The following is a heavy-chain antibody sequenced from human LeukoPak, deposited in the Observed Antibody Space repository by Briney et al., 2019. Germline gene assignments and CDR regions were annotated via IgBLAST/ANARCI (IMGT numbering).Heavy chain of an antibody. CDR2: INHSGST. Sequence: SETLSLTCAVYGGSFSGYYWSWIRQSPGKGLEWIGEINHSGSTNYNPSLKSRVTISVDTSKNQFSLKLSSVTAADTAVYYCARGLTTVTTFNWFDPWGRGTQVTVSS. D-gene: IGHD4-17*01. CDR3: ARGLTTVTTFNWFDP. V-gene: IGHV4-34*01. CDR1: GGSFSGYY. J-gene: IGHJ5*02.